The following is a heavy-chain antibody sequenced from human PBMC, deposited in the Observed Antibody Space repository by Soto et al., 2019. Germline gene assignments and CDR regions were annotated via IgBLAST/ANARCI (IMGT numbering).Heavy chain of an antibody. CDR2: ISVSGDRA. D-gene: IGHD4-17*01. CDR3: TKGYGASHAPCDD. J-gene: IGHJ4*02. Sequence: SLRLCWAGSVLAIRSHAFNWVSQAPGKGPELVSGISVSGDRAYHANSVKGRFTISRDNSKNTLYLQVNSLRAEDTAVYYCTKGYGASHAPCDDWAQGTQVTISS. V-gene: IGHV3-23*01. CDR1: VLAIRSHA.